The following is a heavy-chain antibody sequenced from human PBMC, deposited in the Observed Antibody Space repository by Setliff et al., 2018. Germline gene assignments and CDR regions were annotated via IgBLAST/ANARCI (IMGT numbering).Heavy chain of an antibody. J-gene: IGHJ3*02. CDR3: ARSFDSGFYHQRDAYDI. D-gene: IGHD5-12*01. V-gene: IGHV1-46*01. CDR2: INSSGGSA. CDR1: GYAFINFY. Sequence: ASVKVSCKTSGYAFINFYMYWVRQAPGQGLEWMGIINSSGGSASYAPQFQGRITMTTDTSTSTAYMELRSLRYDDTAVYYCARSFDSGFYHQRDAYDIWGQGTLVTVSS.